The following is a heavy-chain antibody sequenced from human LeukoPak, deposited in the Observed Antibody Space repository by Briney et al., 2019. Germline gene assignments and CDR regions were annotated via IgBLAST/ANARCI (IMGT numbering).Heavy chain of an antibody. Sequence: ASVKVSCKASGYNFTGYYIHWVRQAPGQGLEWMGWINPNSGGTNYVQKFQGRVTMTRDTSISTACMELSTLRSDDTAVYYCAGEGIRYRWGYAFDIWGQGTMVTVSS. D-gene: IGHD3-9*01. CDR2: INPNSGGT. CDR1: GYNFTGYY. J-gene: IGHJ3*02. CDR3: AGEGIRYRWGYAFDI. V-gene: IGHV1-2*02.